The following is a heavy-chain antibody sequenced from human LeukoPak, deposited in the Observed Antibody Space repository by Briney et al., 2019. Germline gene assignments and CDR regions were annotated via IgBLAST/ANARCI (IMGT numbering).Heavy chain of an antibody. Sequence: SETLSLTCTVSGGSINSYYWSWIRQPPGKGLEWIGYIYYSGSTNYNPSLKSRVTISVDTSKNQFSLNLSSVTAADTAVYYCARTTEAHSWRTRYYDYYMDVWGKGTTVTVSS. V-gene: IGHV4-59*01. CDR1: GGSINSYY. CDR3: ARTTEAHSWRTRYYDYYMDV. D-gene: IGHD6-13*01. J-gene: IGHJ6*03. CDR2: IYYSGST.